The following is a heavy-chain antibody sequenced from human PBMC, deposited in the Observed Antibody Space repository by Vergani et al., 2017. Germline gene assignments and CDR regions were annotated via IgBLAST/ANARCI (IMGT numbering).Heavy chain of an antibody. CDR1: GCTFNQYG. CDR3: AKHFRGWGIDY. D-gene: IGHD3-16*01. J-gene: IGHJ4*02. CDR2: TWYDGNNK. Sequence: QVQLVESGGGVVQPGRSLRLSCAASGCTFNQYGMHWVRQAPGKGLEWVAVTWYDGNNKQYADSVKGRFTISRDNSKSTMYLQMNSLRTDDTATYYCAKHFRGWGIDYWGQGTQVIVSS. V-gene: IGHV3-33*06.